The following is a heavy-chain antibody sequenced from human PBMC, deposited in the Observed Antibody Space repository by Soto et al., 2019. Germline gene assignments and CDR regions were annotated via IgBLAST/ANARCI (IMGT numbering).Heavy chain of an antibody. J-gene: IGHJ5*02. CDR2: ISASIGHT. D-gene: IGHD2-15*01. CDR1: GYTFNDYA. Sequence: GSVKGPCEASGYTFNDYAITWVRQAPGQGLEWVGWISASIGHTNYAQSFEGGVSVTTDRSTTTAYMELRSLRYDDTAVYYCARTSYCSGGTCTNWFDPWGQGTLVTVSS. CDR3: ARTSYCSGGTCTNWFDP. V-gene: IGHV1-18*01.